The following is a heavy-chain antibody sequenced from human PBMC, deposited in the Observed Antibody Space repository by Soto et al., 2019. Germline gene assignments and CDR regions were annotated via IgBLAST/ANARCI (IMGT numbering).Heavy chain of an antibody. CDR3: AREGKYSSSWAHYFDY. CDR2: INPSGGST. V-gene: IGHV1-46*01. D-gene: IGHD6-13*01. J-gene: IGHJ4*02. CDR1: GYTFTSYY. Sequence: ASVKVFCKASGYTFTSYYMHWVRQAPGQGLEWMGIINPSGGSTSYAQKFQGRVTMTRDTSTSTVYMELSSLRSEDTAVYYCAREGKYSSSWAHYFDYWGQGTLVTVSS.